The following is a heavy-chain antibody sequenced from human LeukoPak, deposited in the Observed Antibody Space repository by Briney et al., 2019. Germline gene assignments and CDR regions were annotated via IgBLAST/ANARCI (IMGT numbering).Heavy chain of an antibody. J-gene: IGHJ5*02. V-gene: IGHV3-33*01. D-gene: IGHD5-18*01. CDR1: GFTFSSYG. CDR2: IWYDGSNK. Sequence: ETGGSLRLSCAASGFTFSSYGMHWVRQAPGKGLEWVAVIWYDGSNKYYADSVKGRFTISRDNSKNTLYLQMNSLRAEDTAVYYCARDRSKRIQLWLSSWGQGTLVTVSS. CDR3: ARDRSKRIQLWLSS.